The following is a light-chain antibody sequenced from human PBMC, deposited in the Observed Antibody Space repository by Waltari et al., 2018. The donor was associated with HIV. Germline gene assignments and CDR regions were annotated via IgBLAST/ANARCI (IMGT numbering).Light chain of an antibody. Sequence: QSVLPHPPSVSGAPGQRVPTSCTGSRSNIGAGYVVHWYQQLPGTAPKLLIYGNSNRPSGVPDRFSGSKSGTSASLAITGLQAEDEADYYCQSYDSSLSGLVFGGGTKLTVL. CDR3: QSYDSSLSGLV. V-gene: IGLV1-40*01. J-gene: IGLJ3*02. CDR2: GNS. CDR1: RSNIGAGYV.